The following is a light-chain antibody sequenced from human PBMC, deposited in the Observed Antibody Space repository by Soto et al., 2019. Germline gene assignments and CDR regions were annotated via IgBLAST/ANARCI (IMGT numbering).Light chain of an antibody. CDR3: QQYNSYSPT. CDR1: QSISTW. J-gene: IGKJ1*01. V-gene: IGKV1-5*03. CDR2: KSS. Sequence: DIQMTQSPSTLSASVGDRVTITCRASQSISTWLAWYQQEPGKAPKLLIRKSSSLQSGVRSRFSGSGSGTDFSLTISSLHPDDFETYYCQQYNSYSPTFGQGTRVEIK.